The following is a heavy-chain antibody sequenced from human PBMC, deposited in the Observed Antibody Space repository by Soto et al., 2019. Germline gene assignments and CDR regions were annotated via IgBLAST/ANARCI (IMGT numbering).Heavy chain of an antibody. CDR1: GGSISNGDYF. CDR3: AGGAGGSTWFDY. J-gene: IGHJ4*02. V-gene: IGHV4-30-4*01. Sequence: QVQLQESGPGQVKPSQTLSLTCTVSGGSISNGDYFWNWIRQPPGKGLEWIGYIYYSGSTYYNQSLKSRVTISVDMSKNHFSLKLTSVTAADTAVYYCAGGAGGSTWFDYWGQGTLVTVSS. CDR2: IYYSGST. D-gene: IGHD6-13*01.